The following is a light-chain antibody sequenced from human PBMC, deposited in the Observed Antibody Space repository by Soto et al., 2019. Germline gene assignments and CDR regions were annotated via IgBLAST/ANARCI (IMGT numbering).Light chain of an antibody. CDR2: RNN. CDR3: CSYAGSYTWV. V-gene: IGLV1-47*01. CDR1: ISNIGSNP. Sequence: QSVLTQPPSASGTPGQRVTISCSGSISNIGSNPVYWHQQLPGTAPKLLIFRNNQRPSGVPDRFSDSKSGTSASLAISGLRSEDEADYYCCSYAGSYTWVFGSGTKVTVL. J-gene: IGLJ1*01.